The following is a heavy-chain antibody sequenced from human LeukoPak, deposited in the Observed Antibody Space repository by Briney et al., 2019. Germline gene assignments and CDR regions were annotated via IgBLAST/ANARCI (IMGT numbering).Heavy chain of an antibody. CDR2: IYTSGST. D-gene: IGHD2-15*01. V-gene: IGHV4-4*07. J-gene: IGHJ3*02. CDR3: ARGPGVVAATGPDAFDI. Sequence: PSETLSLTCTVPGGSISSYYWSWIRQPAGKGLEWIGRIYTSGSTNYNPSLKSRVTMSVDTSKNQFSLKLSSVTAADTAVYYCARGPGVVAATGPDAFDIWGQGTMVTVSS. CDR1: GGSISSYY.